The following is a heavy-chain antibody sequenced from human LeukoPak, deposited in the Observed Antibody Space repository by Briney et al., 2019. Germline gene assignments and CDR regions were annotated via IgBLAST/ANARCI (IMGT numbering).Heavy chain of an antibody. CDR3: ARQGSCSNTNCNRWFDP. CDR1: GYSISSGYY. D-gene: IGHD2-2*01. CDR2: IYHNGDT. V-gene: IGHV4-38-2*01. Sequence: SETLSLTXAVSGYSISSGYYWGWIREPPGEGLERIASIYHNGDTYYNSSLKSRVTISVDTSKNQFSLKVSSVTAADTALYYCARQGSCSNTNCNRWFDPWGQGTLVTVSS. J-gene: IGHJ5*02.